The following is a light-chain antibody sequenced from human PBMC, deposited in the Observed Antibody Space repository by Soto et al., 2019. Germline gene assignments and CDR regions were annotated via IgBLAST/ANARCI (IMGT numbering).Light chain of an antibody. CDR2: SIS. Sequence: QAVVTQEPSLTVSPGGTVTLTCASGTGAVTSGYYPNWFQQKPGQAPRALIYSISNKYSWTPARFSGSLLGGKAALTLSGVQPEDEAEYYCLLYYGGAQWVFGGGTKLTVL. CDR1: TGAVTSGYY. J-gene: IGLJ3*02. CDR3: LLYYGGAQWV. V-gene: IGLV7-43*01.